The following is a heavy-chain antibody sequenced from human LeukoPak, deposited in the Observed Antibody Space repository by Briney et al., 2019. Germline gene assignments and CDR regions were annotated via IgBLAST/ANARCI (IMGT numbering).Heavy chain of an antibody. CDR2: IRFDVSNT. J-gene: IGHJ4*02. Sequence: GGSLKLSCATSGFTFSSYGMHWVRQAPGKGLEWVAFIRFDVSNTYYADSVKGRFTISRDNSKNTLYLQMNSLRGDDTAVYYCAKVGYRSEWTGMDYWGQGTLVTVSS. D-gene: IGHD6-19*01. V-gene: IGHV3-30*02. CDR1: GFTFSSYG. CDR3: AKVGYRSEWTGMDY.